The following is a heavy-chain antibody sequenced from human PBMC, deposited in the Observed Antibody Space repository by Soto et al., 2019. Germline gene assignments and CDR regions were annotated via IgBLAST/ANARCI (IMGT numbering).Heavy chain of an antibody. Sequence: EVQLVESGGGLVQPGGSLRLSCAASGFTFSSYSMNWVRQAPGKGLEWVSYISSSSSTIYYADSVKGRFTISRDNAKNALYLQMNCLRDEDTAVYYCARECGLRNWCDPGGQGTLVTVSS. J-gene: IGHJ5*02. CDR2: ISSSSSTI. V-gene: IGHV3-48*02. CDR3: ARECGLRNWCDP. CDR1: GFTFSSYS.